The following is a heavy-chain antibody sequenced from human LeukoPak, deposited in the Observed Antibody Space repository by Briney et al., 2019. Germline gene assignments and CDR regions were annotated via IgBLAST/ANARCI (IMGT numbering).Heavy chain of an antibody. V-gene: IGHV1-46*01. CDR2: INPSGGST. Sequence: GASVKVSCKASGYTFTSYYMHWVRQAPGQGLEWMGIINPSGGSTSYAQKFQGRVTISVDTSKNQFSLKLSSVTAADTAVYYCARGHSGWYEYNWFDPWGQGTLVTVSS. CDR3: ARGHSGWYEYNWFDP. J-gene: IGHJ5*02. CDR1: GYTFTSYY. D-gene: IGHD6-19*01.